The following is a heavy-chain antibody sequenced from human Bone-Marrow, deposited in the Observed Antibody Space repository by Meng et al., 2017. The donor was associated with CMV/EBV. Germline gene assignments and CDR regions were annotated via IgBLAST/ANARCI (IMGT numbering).Heavy chain of an antibody. Sequence: GGSLRLSCAASGFTFSYYWMYWVRQAPGKGLVWVSRIKGDGSATTYADSVKGRFTMSRDNAKNTVYLQMTSLTVEDTAVYFCARGQNWNYSPLGYWGQGTLVTVSS. D-gene: IGHD1-7*01. V-gene: IGHV3-74*01. CDR3: ARGQNWNYSPLGY. CDR1: GFTFSYYW. J-gene: IGHJ4*02. CDR2: IKGDGSAT.